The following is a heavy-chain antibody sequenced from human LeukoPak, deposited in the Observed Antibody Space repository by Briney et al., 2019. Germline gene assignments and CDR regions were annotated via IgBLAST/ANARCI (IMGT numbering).Heavy chain of an antibody. Sequence: PGGSLRLSCEAYEFTFSMHWMSWVRQAPGKGLEWVANIKRDGSERYYVDSVKGRFTISRDNSKNTLYLQMNSLRAEDTAVYYCAKDLHFFGVVVTATTSFDYWGQGTLVTVSS. J-gene: IGHJ4*02. CDR1: EFTFSMHW. D-gene: IGHD2-21*02. CDR3: AKDLHFFGVVVTATTSFDY. CDR2: IKRDGSER. V-gene: IGHV3-7*03.